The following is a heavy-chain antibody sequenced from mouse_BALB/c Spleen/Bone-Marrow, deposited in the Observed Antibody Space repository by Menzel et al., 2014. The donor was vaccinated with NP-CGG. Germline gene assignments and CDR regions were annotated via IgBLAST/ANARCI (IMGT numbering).Heavy chain of an antibody. J-gene: IGHJ3*01. Sequence: VQLQQSGAELVKPGASVKLSCTASGFNIKDTYMHWVKQSPEQGLEWIGRIDPANGNTKYDPKFQGKATITADTSSNTAYLQLSSLTSEDTAVYYCANYYYGSSLFAYWGQGTLVTVSA. CDR2: IDPANGNT. V-gene: IGHV14-3*02. CDR3: ANYYYGSSLFAY. D-gene: IGHD1-1*01. CDR1: GFNIKDTY.